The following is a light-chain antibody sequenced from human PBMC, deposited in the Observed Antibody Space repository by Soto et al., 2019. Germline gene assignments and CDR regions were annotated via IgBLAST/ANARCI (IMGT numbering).Light chain of an antibody. CDR3: HCQQFAVSSLYT. Sequence: DIVLTQSPVTLSLSPGERATLSCRASQSLRSSYLAWYQQKPGQAPRLLMYGASNWAAGFPDRFSGSGSGTDFTLTISRLEPEDFAVYYCHCQQFAVSSLYTFGQGTKVEMK. CDR2: GAS. CDR1: QSLRSSY. V-gene: IGKV3-20*01. J-gene: IGKJ2*01.